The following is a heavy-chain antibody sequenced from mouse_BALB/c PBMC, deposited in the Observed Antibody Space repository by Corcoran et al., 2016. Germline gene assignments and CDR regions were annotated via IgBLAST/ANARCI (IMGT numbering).Heavy chain of an antibody. CDR3: ARSDAGTGFDY. J-gene: IGHJ2*01. V-gene: IGHV1-26*01. CDR2: INPYNGAT. Sequence: EVQLQQSGPELVKPGASVKISCKASGYSFTGYYMHWVKQSHVKSLEWIGRINPYNGATSYNQNFKDKASLTVDKSSSTAYMDLHSLTSEDSAFYYLARSDAGTGFDYWGQGTTPTVSS. D-gene: IGHD4-1*01. CDR1: GYSFTGYY.